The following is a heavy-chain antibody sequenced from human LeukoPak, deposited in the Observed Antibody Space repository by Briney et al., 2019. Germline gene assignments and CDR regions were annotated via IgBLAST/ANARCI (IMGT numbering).Heavy chain of an antibody. J-gene: IGHJ4*02. V-gene: IGHV1-18*01. D-gene: IGHD3-3*01. CDR1: GYTFTSYG. CDR3: ARAEVLGIFGD. CDR2: ISAYNGNT. Sequence: ASVKVSCKASGYTFTSYGISWVRQAPGQGLERMGWISAYNGNTNYAQKLQGRVTMTTDTSTSTAYMGLRSLRSDDTAVYYCARAEVLGIFGDWGQGTLVTVSS.